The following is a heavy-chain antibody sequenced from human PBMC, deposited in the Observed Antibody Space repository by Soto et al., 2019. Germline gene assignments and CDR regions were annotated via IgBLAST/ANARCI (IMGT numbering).Heavy chain of an antibody. CDR3: ARLTTCSGGSCYPRAYYYYYMDV. D-gene: IGHD2-15*01. CDR2: INHSGST. CDR1: GGSFSGYY. V-gene: IGHV4-34*01. Sequence: SETLSLTCAVYGGSFSGYYWSWIRQPPGKGLEWIGEINHSGSTNYNPSLKSRVTISVDTSKNQFSLKLSSVTAADTAVYYCARLTTCSGGSCYPRAYYYYYMDVWGKGTTVTVSS. J-gene: IGHJ6*03.